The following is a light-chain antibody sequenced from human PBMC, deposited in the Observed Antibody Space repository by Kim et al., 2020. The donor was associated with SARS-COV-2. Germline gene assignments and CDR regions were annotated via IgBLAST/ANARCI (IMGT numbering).Light chain of an antibody. V-gene: IGKV3-15*01. Sequence: PGNRATLFCRASQTVTSALAWYQEKPGQAPRLLITGASIRATGVPDRFSGSGFGTDFTLTISSLQSEDFGVYYCQQYHDWPTFGGGTKVDIK. J-gene: IGKJ4*01. CDR2: GAS. CDR1: QTVTSA. CDR3: QQYHDWPT.